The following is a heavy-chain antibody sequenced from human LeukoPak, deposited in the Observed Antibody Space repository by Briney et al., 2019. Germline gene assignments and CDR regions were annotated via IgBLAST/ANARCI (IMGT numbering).Heavy chain of an antibody. CDR1: GFTFDDYA. CDR2: ISWNSGSI. D-gene: IGHD6-13*01. V-gene: IGHV3-9*01. CDR3: AKGGYSSSWYSPDWFDP. Sequence: GGSLRLFCAASGFTFDDYAMHWVRQAPGKGLEWVSGISWNSGSIGYADSVKGRFTISRDNAKNSLYLQMNSLRAEDTALYYCAKGGYSSSWYSPDWFDPWGQGTLVTVSS. J-gene: IGHJ5*02.